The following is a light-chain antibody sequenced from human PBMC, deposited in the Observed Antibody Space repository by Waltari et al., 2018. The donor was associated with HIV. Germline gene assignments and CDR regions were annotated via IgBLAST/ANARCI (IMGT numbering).Light chain of an antibody. CDR1: QSVRNY. J-gene: IGKJ5*01. CDR2: ETS. Sequence: EIVLTQSPATLSLSPGERATLSCRASQSVRNYLAWYQQKPGQSPRLLIYETSKSATGTAARFSGSGSGTDFSLTISSLEPEDVGVYYCQQRSNWPPITFGQGTRVEIK. V-gene: IGKV3-11*01. CDR3: QQRSNWPPIT.